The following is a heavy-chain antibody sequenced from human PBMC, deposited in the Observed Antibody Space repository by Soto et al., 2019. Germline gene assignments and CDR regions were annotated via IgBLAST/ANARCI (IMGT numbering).Heavy chain of an antibody. CDR1: GASISSSY. D-gene: IGHD3-22*01. V-gene: IGHV4-59*01. CDR3: ALRSMAVVPEY. CDR2: LYYGRSA. J-gene: IGHJ4*02. Sequence: QVQLQESGPGLVKPSETLSLTCAVSGASISSSYFMWIRQPPGKGLESIGYLYYGRSANYNPSLKSRVPLSVDTSTNQCSLTLSSMTAADTAVYYCALRSMAVVPEYWGQGTLVTVSS.